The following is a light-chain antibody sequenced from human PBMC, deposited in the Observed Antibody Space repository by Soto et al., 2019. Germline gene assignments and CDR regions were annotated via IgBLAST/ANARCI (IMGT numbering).Light chain of an antibody. CDR1: QDISSW. Sequence: DIQMTQSPSSVSASVGDSVTLTCRASQDISSWLAWYQQKPGKAPNLLIYAASSLQSGVPSRFSGSGSGTDFTLTINSLQPEDIATYYCQQTNSFPRTFGQGTKVEVK. J-gene: IGKJ1*01. V-gene: IGKV1-12*01. CDR3: QQTNSFPRT. CDR2: AAS.